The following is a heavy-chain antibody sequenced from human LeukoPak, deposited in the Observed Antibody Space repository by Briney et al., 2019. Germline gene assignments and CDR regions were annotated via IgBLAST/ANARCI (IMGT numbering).Heavy chain of an antibody. CDR2: IYYGGST. V-gene: IGHV4-31*03. CDR1: GGSISSDGYY. Sequence: SQTLSLTCTVSGGSISSDGYYWSWIRQRPGRGLEWIVYIYYGGSTYYNPSLHSRLTISVDTSKTAFSLKLSSVTAADTPVYYCPGGTGGYAVTFDPWGQGTLVPVSS. D-gene: IGHD5-12*01. J-gene: IGHJ5*02. CDR3: PGGTGGYAVTFDP.